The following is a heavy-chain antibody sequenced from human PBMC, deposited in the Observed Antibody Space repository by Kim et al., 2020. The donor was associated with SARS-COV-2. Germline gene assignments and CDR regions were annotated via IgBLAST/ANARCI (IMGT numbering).Heavy chain of an antibody. Sequence: ASVKVSCKAPGYTLSDLSMNWVRQARGKGLEWMGGFDPEDGKSIYALKFRGRVTMTEGTATSTGYMELSSLRSEDTAVYYCARVASGWGWFDSWGPGTL. CDR1: GYTLSDLS. D-gene: IGHD1-26*01. CDR2: FDPEDGKS. J-gene: IGHJ5*01. V-gene: IGHV1-24*01. CDR3: ARVASGWGWFDS.